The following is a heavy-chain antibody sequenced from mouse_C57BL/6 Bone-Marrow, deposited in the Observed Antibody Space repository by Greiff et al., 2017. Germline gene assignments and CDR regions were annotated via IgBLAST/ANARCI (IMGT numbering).Heavy chain of an antibody. CDR1: GYTFTDYN. CDR3: ARSEGEDAMDY. V-gene: IGHV1-18*01. J-gene: IGHJ4*01. Sequence: DVKLVESGPELVKPGALVKIPCKASGYTFTDYNMDWVKQSHGKSLEWIGDINPNNGGTIYNQKFKGKATLTVDKSSSTAYMELRSLTSEDTSVYYCARSEGEDAMDYWGQGTSVTVSS. CDR2: INPNNGGT.